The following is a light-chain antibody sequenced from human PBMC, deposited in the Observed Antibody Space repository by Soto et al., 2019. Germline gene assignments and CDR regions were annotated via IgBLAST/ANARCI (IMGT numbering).Light chain of an antibody. J-gene: IGKJ5*01. CDR2: GAS. CDR3: QQYNNWPPIT. Sequence: EIVMTQSPAALSVSPGKRATLSCRASQSVNSNLAWYQQKPGQAPRLLIYGASPRATAVPARFSGSGSGTEFTLTIISLQSEDFAVYSCQQYNNWPPITFGQGTRLEIK. V-gene: IGKV3-15*01. CDR1: QSVNSN.